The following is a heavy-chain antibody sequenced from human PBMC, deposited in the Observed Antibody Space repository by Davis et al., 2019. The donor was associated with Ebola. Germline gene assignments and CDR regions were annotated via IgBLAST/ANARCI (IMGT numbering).Heavy chain of an antibody. CDR3: ARDPFYSGYDLYYYYGMDV. J-gene: IGHJ6*04. D-gene: IGHD5-12*01. V-gene: IGHV3-30*02. CDR2: IRYDGSNK. Sequence: GESLKISCAASGFTFSSYGMHWVRQAPGKGLEWVAFIRYDGSNKYYADSVKGRFTISRDNSKNTLYLQMNSLRAEDTAVYYCARDPFYSGYDLYYYYGMDVWGKGTTVTVSS. CDR1: GFTFSSYG.